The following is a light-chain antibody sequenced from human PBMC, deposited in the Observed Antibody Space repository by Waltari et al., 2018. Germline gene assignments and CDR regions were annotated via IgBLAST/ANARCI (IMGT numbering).Light chain of an antibody. J-gene: IGKJ3*01. CDR2: GPS. V-gene: IGKV1-39*01. CDR3: QQGYRIPLA. Sequence: DIQMTQSPSSLSASVGDRVTITCRASQSINTYLNWYQRKPGEAPKLLIYGPSTLESGVPSRFSGSGSGTDFTLTISSLQPEDFATYYCQQGYRIPLAFGPGAKVEMK. CDR1: QSINTY.